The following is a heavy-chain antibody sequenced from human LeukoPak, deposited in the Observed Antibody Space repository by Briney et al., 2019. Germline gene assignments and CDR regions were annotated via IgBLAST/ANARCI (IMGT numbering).Heavy chain of an antibody. J-gene: IGHJ4*02. CDR1: GYTLTELS. CDR3: ATAGVEMATIWHY. D-gene: IGHD5-24*01. Sequence: ASVKVSCKVSGYTLTELSMHWVRQAPGKGLEWMGGFDPEDGETIYAQKFQGRVTVTEDTSTDTAYMELSSLRSEDTAVYYCATAGVEMATIWHYWGQGTLVTVSS. V-gene: IGHV1-24*01. CDR2: FDPEDGET.